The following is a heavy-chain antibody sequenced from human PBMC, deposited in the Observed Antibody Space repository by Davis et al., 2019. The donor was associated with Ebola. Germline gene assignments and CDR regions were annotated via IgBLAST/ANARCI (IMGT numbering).Heavy chain of an antibody. CDR1: GFTFSDYY. D-gene: IGHD2-8*02. V-gene: IGHV3-11*01. CDR3: ASQVVYAMVDY. CDR2: ISSSGSTI. Sequence: GESLKISCAASGFTFSDYYMSWIRQAPGKGLEWVSYISSSGSTIYYADSVKGRFTISRDNAKNSLYLQMNSLRAEDTAVYYCASQVVYAMVDYWGQGTLVTVSS. J-gene: IGHJ4*02.